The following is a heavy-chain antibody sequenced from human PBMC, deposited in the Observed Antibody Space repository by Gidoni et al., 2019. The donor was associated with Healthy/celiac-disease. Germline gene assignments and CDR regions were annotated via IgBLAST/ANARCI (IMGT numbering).Heavy chain of an antibody. CDR1: GFTFSSYG. D-gene: IGHD2-15*01. Sequence: QVQLVESGGGVVQPGRSLRLSCAASGFTFSSYGMHWVRQAPGKGLEWVAVIWYDGSNKYYADSVKGRFTISRDNSKNTLYLQMNSLRAEDTAVYYCARDPPPRGWLPLHETYYYYGMDVWGQGTTVTVSS. CDR2: IWYDGSNK. J-gene: IGHJ6*02. V-gene: IGHV3-33*01. CDR3: ARDPPPRGWLPLHETYYYYGMDV.